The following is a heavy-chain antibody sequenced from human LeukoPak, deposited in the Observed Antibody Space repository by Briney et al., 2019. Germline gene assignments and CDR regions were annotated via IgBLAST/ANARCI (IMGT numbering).Heavy chain of an antibody. CDR3: ARCGYSYGLIY. D-gene: IGHD5-18*01. V-gene: IGHV4-59*01. Sequence: SETLSLTCTVSGGSISSYYWSWIRQPPGKGLEWIWYIYYSGSTNYNPSLKSRVTISLDESKNQFCLRLSSVTAADTAVYYCARCGYSYGLIYWGQGTLVTVSS. J-gene: IGHJ4*02. CDR1: GGSISSYY. CDR2: IYYSGST.